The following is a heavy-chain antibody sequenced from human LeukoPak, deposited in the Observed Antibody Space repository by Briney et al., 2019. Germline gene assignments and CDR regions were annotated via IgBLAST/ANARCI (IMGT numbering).Heavy chain of an antibody. Sequence: GGSLRLSCATSGFTFSSHGFYWVRQAPGKGLAWVAVIWYDGSKKYYADSVKGRSTISRDNSKNTLYLEMNSLRAEDTAVYYCARDVSYNSLDYWGQGTLVTVSS. V-gene: IGHV3-33*01. CDR3: ARDVSYNSLDY. CDR2: IWYDGSKK. CDR1: GFTFSSHG. D-gene: IGHD6-13*01. J-gene: IGHJ4*02.